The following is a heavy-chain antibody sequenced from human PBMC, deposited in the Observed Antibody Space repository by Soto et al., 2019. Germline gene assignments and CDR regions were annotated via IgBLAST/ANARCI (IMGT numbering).Heavy chain of an antibody. CDR3: ARGSSSVTTFYFDL. CDR2: INPGNGNT. V-gene: IGHV1-3*01. D-gene: IGHD4-17*01. J-gene: IGHJ2*01. Sequence: QVQVVQSGAEVKKPGASVKVSCKASGYTFTSYAMHWVRQAPGQSLQWMGWINPGNGNTRYSQKFQGRGTITRATSASTAYMALGSLRSEDTAVYYCARGSSSVTTFYFDLWGRGTLVTVSS. CDR1: GYTFTSYA.